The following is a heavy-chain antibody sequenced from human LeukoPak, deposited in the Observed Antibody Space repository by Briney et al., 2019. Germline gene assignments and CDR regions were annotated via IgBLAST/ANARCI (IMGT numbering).Heavy chain of an antibody. V-gene: IGHV3-30*02. D-gene: IGHD3-9*01. J-gene: IGHJ6*02. CDR2: IRYDGSNK. CDR3: ARVTTIFLYGMDV. CDR1: GFTFSSYG. Sequence: GGSLRLSCAASGFTFSSYGMHWVRQAPGKGLEWVAFIRYDGSNKYYADSVKGRFIISRDNSKNTLYLQMNSLRAEDTAVYYCARVTTIFLYGMDVWGQGTTVTVSS.